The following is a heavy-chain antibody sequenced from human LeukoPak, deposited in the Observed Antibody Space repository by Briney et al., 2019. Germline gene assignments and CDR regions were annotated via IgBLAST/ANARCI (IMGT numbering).Heavy chain of an antibody. V-gene: IGHV4-59*01. CDR2: IYYSGST. Sequence: PSETLSLTCTVSGGSISSYYWSWIRQPPGNGLEWIGYIYYSGSTNYNPSLKSRVTISVDTSKNQFSLKLSSVTAADTAVYYCARDKSRGSGWSDFDYWGQGTLVTVSS. CDR3: ARDKSRGSGWSDFDY. J-gene: IGHJ4*02. D-gene: IGHD6-19*01. CDR1: GGSISSYY.